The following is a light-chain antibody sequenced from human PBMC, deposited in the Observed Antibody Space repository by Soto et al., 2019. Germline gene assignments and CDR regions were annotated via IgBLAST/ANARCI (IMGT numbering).Light chain of an antibody. CDR2: GAS. V-gene: IGKV3-15*01. J-gene: IGKJ1*01. CDR1: QSVNSG. Sequence: ETVMTQSPATLSVSPGERATLSCRASQSVNSGLAWYQQKPGQAPRLLIYGASTRATGIPARFSGSGSGTEFTLTISSLQSEDFAVYYCHQYDNWPETFGQGTKVDIK. CDR3: HQYDNWPET.